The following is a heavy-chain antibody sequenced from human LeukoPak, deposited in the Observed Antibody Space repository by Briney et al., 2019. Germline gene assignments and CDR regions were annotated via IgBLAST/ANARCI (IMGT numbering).Heavy chain of an antibody. V-gene: IGHV4-38-2*02. Sequence: SETLSLTFTVSGYSISSGYHWGWIRQPPGKGLEWIGCIDHNGSTYYNPSLKSRVTISVDTSKNQFSLKLSSVTAADTAVYYCASGETRGYSSGWYHYYXXQGTLVTVSS. CDR1: GYSISSGYH. CDR2: IDHNGST. D-gene: IGHD6-19*01. J-gene: IGHJ4*02. CDR3: ASGETRGYSSGWYHYY.